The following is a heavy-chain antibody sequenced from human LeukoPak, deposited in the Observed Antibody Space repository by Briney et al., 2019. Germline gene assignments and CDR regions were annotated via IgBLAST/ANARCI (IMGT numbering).Heavy chain of an antibody. V-gene: IGHV4-38-2*02. CDR2: IYHSGRT. J-gene: IGHJ4*02. CDR1: GYSISSGYY. CDR3: ARGSWQQLAQAGYDY. D-gene: IGHD6-13*01. Sequence: SETVSLTCTVSGYSISSGYYWGWIRQPPGKGLEWIGNIYHSGRTYYNPSLKSRVTISLDTSKNQFSLKLSSVTAADTAVYYCARGSWQQLAQAGYDYWGQGTLVTVSS.